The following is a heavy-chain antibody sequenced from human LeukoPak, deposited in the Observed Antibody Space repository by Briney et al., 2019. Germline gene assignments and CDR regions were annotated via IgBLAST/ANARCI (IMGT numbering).Heavy chain of an antibody. V-gene: IGHV1-2*02. Sequence: ASVKVSCKASGYTFTGYYMHWVRQAPGQGLEWMGWINPKSGDTNYAQKFQGRVTMTRDTSISTVYMELSRLSSDDTAVYYCARDERLEVRNRKFCSDVGGKGTTVTVSS. CDR3: ARDERLEVRNRKFCSDV. CDR2: INPKSGDT. D-gene: IGHD1-7*01. CDR1: GYTFTGYY. J-gene: IGHJ6*04.